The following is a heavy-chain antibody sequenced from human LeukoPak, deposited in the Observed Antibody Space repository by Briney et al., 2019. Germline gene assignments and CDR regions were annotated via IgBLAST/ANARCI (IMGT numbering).Heavy chain of an antibody. V-gene: IGHV3-7*01. D-gene: IGHD4-23*01. J-gene: IGHJ3*02. Sequence: GGSLRLSCAASGFTFSSYWMSWVRQAPGKGLEWVANIKQDGSEKYYVDSVKGRFTISRDNAKNSLYLQMNSLRAEDTAVYYCARVSPTVVKGNDAFDIWGQGTMVTVSS. CDR2: IKQDGSEK. CDR1: GFTFSSYW. CDR3: ARVSPTVVKGNDAFDI.